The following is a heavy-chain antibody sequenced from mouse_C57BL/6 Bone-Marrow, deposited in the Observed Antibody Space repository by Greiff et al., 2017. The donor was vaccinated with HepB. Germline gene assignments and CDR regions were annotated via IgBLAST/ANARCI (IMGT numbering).Heavy chain of an antibody. CDR2: ISSGGSYT. CDR3: ARHRKGSTMVTTYFDY. CDR1: GFTFSSYG. J-gene: IGHJ2*01. D-gene: IGHD2-2*01. V-gene: IGHV5-6*02. Sequence: KLVESGGDLVKPGGSLKLSCAASGFTFSSYGMSWVRQTPDKRLEWVATISSGGSYTYYPDSVKGRFTISRDNAKNTLYLQMSSLKSEDTAMYYCARHRKGSTMVTTYFDYWGQGTTLTVSS.